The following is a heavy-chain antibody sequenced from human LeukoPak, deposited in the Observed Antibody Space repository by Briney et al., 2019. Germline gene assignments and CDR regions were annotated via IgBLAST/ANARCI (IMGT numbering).Heavy chain of an antibody. CDR1: GFTFSSYG. CDR2: IWYDGSNK. J-gene: IGHJ4*02. V-gene: IGHV3-30*02. Sequence: GGSLRLSCAASGFTFSSYGMHWVRQAPGKGLEWVAFIWYDGSNKYYADSVKGRFTISRENSKNTLFLQMNSLRAEDTAVYYCARLRPTPGIAVAGPDYWGQGTLVTVSS. CDR3: ARLRPTPGIAVAGPDY. D-gene: IGHD6-19*01.